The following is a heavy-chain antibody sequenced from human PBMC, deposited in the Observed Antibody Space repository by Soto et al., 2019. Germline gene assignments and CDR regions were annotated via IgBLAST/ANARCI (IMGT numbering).Heavy chain of an antibody. V-gene: IGHV3-23*01. CDR2: ISGSGGST. D-gene: IGHD3-10*01. CDR1: GFTFSSYA. Sequence: EVQLLESGGGLVQPGGSLRLSCAASGFTFSSYAMSWVRQAPGKGLEWVLAISGSGGSTYYADSVKGRFTISRDNSKNTLYRQMNSLRAEDTAVYYCAKDLYYGSGSLIPSGFDPWGQGTLVTVSS. CDR3: AKDLYYGSGSLIPSGFDP. J-gene: IGHJ5*02.